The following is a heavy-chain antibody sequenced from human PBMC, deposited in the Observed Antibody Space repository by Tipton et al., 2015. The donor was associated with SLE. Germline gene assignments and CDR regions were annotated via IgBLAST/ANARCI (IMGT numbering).Heavy chain of an antibody. CDR2: IYYSGST. V-gene: IGHV4-39*07. Sequence: TLSLTCTVSGGSISSSSYYWGWIRQPPGKGLEWIGSIYYSGSTYYNPSLKSRVTISVDTSKNQFSLRLSSVTAADTAVYYCARVPGLERSYYYNYYMDVWGKGTTVTVSS. CDR1: GGSISSSSYY. J-gene: IGHJ6*03. CDR3: ARVPGLERSYYYNYYMDV. D-gene: IGHD1-1*01.